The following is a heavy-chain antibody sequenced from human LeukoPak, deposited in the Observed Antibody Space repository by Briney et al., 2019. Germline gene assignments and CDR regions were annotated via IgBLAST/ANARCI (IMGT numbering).Heavy chain of an antibody. Sequence: GGSLRLSCAASGFIVSSNYMSWVRQAPGKGLEWVAVIYSGGSTYYADSVKGRFTISRDNSKNTLYLQMNGLRADDTAVYYCARVESGLATIGYFQQWGQGTLVSVSS. V-gene: IGHV3-66*01. CDR1: GFIVSSNY. CDR2: IYSGGST. CDR3: ARVESGLATIGYFQQ. D-gene: IGHD5-24*01. J-gene: IGHJ1*01.